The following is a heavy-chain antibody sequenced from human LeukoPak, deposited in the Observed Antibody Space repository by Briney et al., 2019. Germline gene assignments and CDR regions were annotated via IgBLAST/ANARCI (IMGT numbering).Heavy chain of an antibody. D-gene: IGHD1-26*01. CDR1: GDSIGRSTYY. V-gene: IGHV4-39*07. J-gene: IGHJ5*01. CDR2: IFCSGRT. Sequence: SETLSLTCNVSGDSIGRSTYYWGWIRHTPEKGLEWIASIFCSGRTYYTPSLQSRVIMSLDTSKNQFSLRLTSVTAADTAVYYCARQVAVVEPTDPNWFDSWGQGTLVTVSS. CDR3: ARQVAVVEPTDPNWFDS.